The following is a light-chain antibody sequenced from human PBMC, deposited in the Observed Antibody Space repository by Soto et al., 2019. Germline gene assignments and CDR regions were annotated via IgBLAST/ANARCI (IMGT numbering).Light chain of an antibody. J-gene: IGKJ1*01. V-gene: IGKV2-28*01. CDR3: MQGLRIPKT. Sequence: DIVLTQSPLSLPVTPGEPASISCRSSQSLLDINGNTYLDWYLQKPGQSPQLLIYLASNRVSGVXDXXSGSGSGTDFTLKISRVEAEDVGVYYCMQGLRIPKTFGQGTKVEIK. CDR1: QSLLDINGNTY. CDR2: LAS.